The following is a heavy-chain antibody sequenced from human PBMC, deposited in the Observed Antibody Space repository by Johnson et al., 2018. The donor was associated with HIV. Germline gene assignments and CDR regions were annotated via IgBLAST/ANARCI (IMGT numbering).Heavy chain of an antibody. Sequence: QVQLVESGGGVVQPGRSLRLSCAASGFTFSNYAMDWVRQAPGKGLEWVAFISYDGSNKYYADSVKGRFTISRDNAKNSLYLQMNSLRAEDTAVYYCSRKATIGAGLDAFDIWGQGTMVTVSS. J-gene: IGHJ3*02. D-gene: IGHD5-12*01. CDR1: GFTFSNYA. V-gene: IGHV3-30-3*01. CDR2: ISYDGSNK. CDR3: SRKATIGAGLDAFDI.